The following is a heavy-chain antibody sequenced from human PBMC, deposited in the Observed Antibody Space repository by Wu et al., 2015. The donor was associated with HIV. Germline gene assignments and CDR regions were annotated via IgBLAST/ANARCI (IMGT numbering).Heavy chain of an antibody. Sequence: QVQLVESGAEVKKPGASVKVSCKASGYRFIDYNIHWVRQAPGQGLEWMGWIDPNSGGTKSAQKFQGRVAMTRDTSISTAYMELRSLKSDDTAMYFCASGRTQLKTGWGQGTLRXRLI. D-gene: IGHD2-2*01. CDR1: GYRFIDYN. CDR3: ASGRTQLKTG. J-gene: IGHJ4*02. CDR2: IDPNSGGT. V-gene: IGHV1-2*02.